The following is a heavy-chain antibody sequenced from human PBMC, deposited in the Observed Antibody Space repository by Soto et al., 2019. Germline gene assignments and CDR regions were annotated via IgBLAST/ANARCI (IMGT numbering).Heavy chain of an antibody. V-gene: IGHV1-18*04. J-gene: IGHJ4*02. Sequence: QVQLVQSGAEVKKPGASVKVSCKASGYSFATYGFSWVRQAPGQGLECVGWISAHNGDTHYSQKFQGRVTLTTDTSTNTGYMELRSLTSDDTAAYFCATEPIYYNDGSGYYPLGHWGQGTLVTVSS. CDR2: ISAHNGDT. CDR1: GYSFATYG. D-gene: IGHD3-22*01. CDR3: ATEPIYYNDGSGYYPLGH.